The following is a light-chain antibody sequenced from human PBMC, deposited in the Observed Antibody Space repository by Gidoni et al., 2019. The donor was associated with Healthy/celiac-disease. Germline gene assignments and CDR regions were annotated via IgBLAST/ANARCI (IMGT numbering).Light chain of an antibody. J-gene: IGLJ2*01. V-gene: IGLV3-25*03. CDR2: KDS. CDR1: ALPKQY. CDR3: QSADSSGTYVV. Sequence: SYELTQPPSVSVSQGQTARITCSGDALPKQYAYWYQQKPGQAPVLVLYKDSERPSGIPERFSCSSSGTTVTLTISGVQAEDEADYYCQSADSSGTYVVFGGGTKLTVL.